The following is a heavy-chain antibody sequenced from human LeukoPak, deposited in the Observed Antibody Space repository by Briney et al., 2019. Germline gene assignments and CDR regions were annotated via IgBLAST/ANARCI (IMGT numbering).Heavy chain of an antibody. J-gene: IGHJ4*02. CDR3: ARGVTIFGVVIVYFDY. CDR2: INPNSGGT. D-gene: IGHD3-3*01. V-gene: IGHV1-2*02. Sequence: ASVKVSCKASGYTFTGYYMHLVRQAPGQGLELEGCINPNSGGTNYAQKVQGRVTMTRDTSISTAYMELMRLRSDDTDVYYCARGVTIFGVVIVYFDYWGQGTLVTVSS. CDR1: GYTFTGYY.